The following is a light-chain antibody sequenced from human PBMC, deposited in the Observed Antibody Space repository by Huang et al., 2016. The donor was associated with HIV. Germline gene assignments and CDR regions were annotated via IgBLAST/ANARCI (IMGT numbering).Light chain of an antibody. CDR1: QSLFYNSNSKNY. V-gene: IGKV4-1*01. CDR2: WAS. J-gene: IGKJ3*01. Sequence: DIVMTQSPDPLFVYLGERAAINCRASQSLFYNSNSKNYLAWYQQKAGQPPKLLIYWASARESGVPDRCSGSGSGTDFTLTISSLQAEDVAVYYCQQYYGVPITFGRGTRVDLK. CDR3: QQYYGVPIT.